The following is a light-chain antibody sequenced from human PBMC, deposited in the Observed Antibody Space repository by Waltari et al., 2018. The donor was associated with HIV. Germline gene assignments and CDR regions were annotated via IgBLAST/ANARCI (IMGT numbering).Light chain of an antibody. Sequence: QSALTQPPSTSGTPGQRVTMSCSGSSSNVGTDNVYWYQQIPGTAPKLLIYNDYQRPSGVPDRFSGSKSGTSASLAISGLRSEDEADYYCAAWDNILSGYAFGTGTKVTVL. V-gene: IGLV1-47*01. CDR1: SSNVGTDN. CDR3: AAWDNILSGYA. CDR2: NDY. J-gene: IGLJ1*01.